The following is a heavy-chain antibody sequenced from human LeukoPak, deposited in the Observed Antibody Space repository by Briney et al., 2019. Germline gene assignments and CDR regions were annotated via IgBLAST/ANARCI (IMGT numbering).Heavy chain of an antibody. CDR3: ARSVEGYCRGGSCYYYSYYMDV. J-gene: IGHJ6*03. V-gene: IGHV4-59*01. CDR1: GGSISSYY. Sequence: SETLSLTCTVSGGSISSYYWSWIRQPPGKGLEWIGYIYYSGSSNYNPSLKSRVTISVDTSKNQFSLKLSSVTAADTAVYYCARSVEGYCRGGSCYYYSYYMDVWGKGTTVTVSS. CDR2: IYYSGSS. D-gene: IGHD2-15*01.